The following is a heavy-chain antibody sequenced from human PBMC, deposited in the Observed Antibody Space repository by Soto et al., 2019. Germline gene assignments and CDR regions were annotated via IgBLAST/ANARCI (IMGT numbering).Heavy chain of an antibody. Sequence: SQTLSLTCAVSGYPVSTNSAAWNWFRQSPSRGLEWLGRTYFKSKWYHEYAISVESRIIISTDTSKNQFFLQLNSVTAEDAAVCFFGGGGGGACSLDYWGRGAGVPVSS. V-gene: IGHV6-1*01. D-gene: IGHD3-10*02. CDR3: GGGGGGACSLDY. CDR2: TYFKSKWYH. CDR1: GYPVSTNSAA. J-gene: IGHJ4*02.